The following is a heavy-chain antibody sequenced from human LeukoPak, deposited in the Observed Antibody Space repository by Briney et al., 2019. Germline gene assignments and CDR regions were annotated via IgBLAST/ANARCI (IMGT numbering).Heavy chain of an antibody. Sequence: GASVKVSCKAFGYSFSSYGINWGRQAPGQGLELMGWISANNGNTDYAQKLQGRVTMTTDTSTTTAYMELRSLRSDDTAVYYCARRSSGLDAWGQGTLVTVSS. V-gene: IGHV1-18*01. D-gene: IGHD6-19*01. CDR2: ISANNGNT. J-gene: IGHJ5*02. CDR3: ARRSSGLDA. CDR1: GYSFSSYG.